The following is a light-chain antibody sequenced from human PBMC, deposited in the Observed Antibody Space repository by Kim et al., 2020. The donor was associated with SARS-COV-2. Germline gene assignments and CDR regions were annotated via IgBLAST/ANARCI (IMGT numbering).Light chain of an antibody. CDR1: QVINSA. J-gene: IGKJ4*01. V-gene: IGKV1D-13*01. CDR3: QQFHNYPLT. CDR2: DGS. Sequence: ATQLTQSPSSLAASVGDRVMITCRASQVINSALAWYQQKPGKPPALLIYDGSTLENGVPPRFSGSGFGTDFILTISSLQAEDFATYYCQQFHNYPLTFGGGTKLEI.